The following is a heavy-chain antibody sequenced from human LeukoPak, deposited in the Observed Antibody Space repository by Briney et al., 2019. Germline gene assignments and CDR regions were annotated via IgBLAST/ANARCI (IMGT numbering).Heavy chain of an antibody. D-gene: IGHD2-21*01. CDR3: ACVATHTYYYYYMDV. CDR2: INHSGST. J-gene: IGHJ6*03. Sequence: PSETLSLTCAVYGGSFSGYYWSWIRQPPGKGLEWIGEINHSGSTNYNPSLKSRVTISVDTSKNQFSLKLSSVTAADTAVYYCACVATHTYYYYYMDVWGKGTPVTVSS. CDR1: GGSFSGYY. V-gene: IGHV4-34*01.